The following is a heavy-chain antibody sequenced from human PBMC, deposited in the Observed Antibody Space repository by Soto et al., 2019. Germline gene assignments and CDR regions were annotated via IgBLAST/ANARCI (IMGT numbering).Heavy chain of an antibody. V-gene: IGHV4-59*08. CDR3: ARHSETWEQWLVRGFDY. CDR2: IYYSGST. D-gene: IGHD6-19*01. J-gene: IGHJ4*02. CDR1: GGSISSYY. Sequence: QVQLQESGPGLVKPSETLSLTCTVSGGSISSYYWSWIRQPPGKGLEWIGYIYYSGSTNYNPSLNSRVTIPVDTSKNQYSLKLSSVTAADTAVYYCARHSETWEQWLVRGFDYWGQGTLVTVSS.